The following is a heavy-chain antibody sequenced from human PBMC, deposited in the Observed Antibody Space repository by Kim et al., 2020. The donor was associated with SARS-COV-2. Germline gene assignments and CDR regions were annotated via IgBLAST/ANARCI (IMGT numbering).Heavy chain of an antibody. Sequence: GGSLRLSCAASGFTFSSYSMNWVRQAPGKGLEWVSSISSSSSYIYYADSVKGRFTISRDNAKNSLYLQMNSLRAEDTAVYYCARDRRTSSGSYYRTHPLDYWGQGTLVTVSS. CDR1: GFTFSSYS. D-gene: IGHD3-10*01. CDR2: ISSSSSYI. J-gene: IGHJ4*02. V-gene: IGHV3-21*01. CDR3: ARDRRTSSGSYYRTHPLDY.